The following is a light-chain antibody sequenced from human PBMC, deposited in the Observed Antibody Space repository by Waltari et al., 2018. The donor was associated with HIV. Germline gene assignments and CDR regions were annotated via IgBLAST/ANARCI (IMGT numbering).Light chain of an antibody. CDR2: GAS. J-gene: IGKJ2*01. CDR1: QSVSSN. V-gene: IGKV3-15*01. Sequence: EIVMTQSPATLSVSLGERATLSCRASQSVSSNLAWYQQKPGQAPSLLIYGASTRATGFPDRFSGSGSGTEFTLTINNLQSGDFALYYCQQFNSWPYTFGQGTKLEIK. CDR3: QQFNSWPYT.